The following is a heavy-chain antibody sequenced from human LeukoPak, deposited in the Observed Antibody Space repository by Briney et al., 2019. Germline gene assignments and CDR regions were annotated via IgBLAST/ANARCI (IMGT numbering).Heavy chain of an antibody. V-gene: IGHV4-39*01. CDR3: ARMTTVNWFDP. CDR2: IYYSGST. D-gene: IGHD4-17*01. Sequence: PGGSLRLSCAASGFTFSSYAMSWVRQAPGKGLEWIGSIYYSGSTYYNPSLKSRVTIPVDTSKNQFSLKLSSVTAADTAVYYCARMTTVNWFDPWGQGTLVTVSS. J-gene: IGHJ5*02. CDR1: GFTFSSYA.